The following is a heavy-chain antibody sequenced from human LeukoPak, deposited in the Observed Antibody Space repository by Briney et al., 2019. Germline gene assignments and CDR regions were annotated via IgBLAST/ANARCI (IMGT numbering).Heavy chain of an antibody. V-gene: IGHV1-18*01. J-gene: IGHJ4*02. D-gene: IGHD3-22*01. Sequence: ASVKLSCKASGYTFTNYGISWVRQAPGQGLEWMGWISAYSGHTNYAQKLQGRVTMTTDTSTTTAYMELRSLRSDDTAVYYCARSGVGYYYDSSGYYPLDYWGQGTLVTVSS. CDR3: ARSGVGYYYDSSGYYPLDY. CDR1: GYTFTNYG. CDR2: ISAYSGHT.